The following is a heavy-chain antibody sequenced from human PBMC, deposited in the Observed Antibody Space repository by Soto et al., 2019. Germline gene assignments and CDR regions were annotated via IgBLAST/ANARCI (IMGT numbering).Heavy chain of an antibody. CDR2: IYYSRST. CDR3: ARVVERNYYDRLDAFDI. V-gene: IGHV4-30-4*01. J-gene: IGHJ3*02. Sequence: LSLRSTVAAGSSSSGDSYWSWIRQPPGKGLEWIGYIYYSRSTYYNPSLKSRVTISVDTSKNQFSLKLSSVTAADTAVYYCARVVERNYYDRLDAFDIWGQGTMVTVSS. D-gene: IGHD3-22*01. CDR1: AGSSSSGDSY.